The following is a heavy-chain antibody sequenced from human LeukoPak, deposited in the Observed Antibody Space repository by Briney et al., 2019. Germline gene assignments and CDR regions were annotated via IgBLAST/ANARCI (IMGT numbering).Heavy chain of an antibody. J-gene: IGHJ4*02. CDR1: GGSISSYY. CDR3: ARLTMVRGVTPYYFDY. Sequence: SETLSLTRTVSGGSISSYYWSWIRQPPGKGLEWIGYIYYSGSTNYNPSLKSRVTVSVDTSKNQFSLKLSSVTAADTAVYYCARLTMVRGVTPYYFDYWGQGTLVTVSS. D-gene: IGHD3-10*01. CDR2: IYYSGST. V-gene: IGHV4-59*01.